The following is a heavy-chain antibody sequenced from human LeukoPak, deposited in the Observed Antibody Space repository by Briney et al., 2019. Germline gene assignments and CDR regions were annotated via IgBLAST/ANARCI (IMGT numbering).Heavy chain of an antibody. CDR3: ASIPRSSGWSHFDY. D-gene: IGHD6-19*01. J-gene: IGHJ4*02. Sequence: ASVKVSCKASGYTFTGYYMHWVRQAPGQGLEWMGWINPNSGGTNYAQKFQGRVTMTRDTSISTAYMELSRRRSDDTAVYYCASIPRSSGWSHFDYWGQGTLVTVSS. CDR2: INPNSGGT. V-gene: IGHV1-2*02. CDR1: GYTFTGYY.